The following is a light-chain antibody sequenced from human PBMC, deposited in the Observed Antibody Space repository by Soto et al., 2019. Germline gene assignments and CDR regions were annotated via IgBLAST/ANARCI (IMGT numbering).Light chain of an antibody. CDR3: CSYAGSSTLV. J-gene: IGLJ2*01. CDR1: SSDVGTYNL. CDR2: EVI. V-gene: IGLV2-23*02. Sequence: QSALTQPASVSGSPGQSITISCTGTSSDVGTYNLVSWYLQHPGTAPKLIIYEVIKRPSGVSDRFSASKSGNTASLTISGLQAEDEADYYCCSYAGSSTLVFGGGTKLTVL.